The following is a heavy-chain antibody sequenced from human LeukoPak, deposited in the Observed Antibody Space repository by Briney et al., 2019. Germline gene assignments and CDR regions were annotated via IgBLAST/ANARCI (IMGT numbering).Heavy chain of an antibody. V-gene: IGHV4-34*01. D-gene: IGHD3-10*01. CDR2: INHSGST. J-gene: IGHJ6*04. CDR1: GGSFSGYY. CDR3: ARGYGSVILPADLYYYYGMDV. Sequence: SETLSLTCAVYGGSFSGYYWSWIRQPPEKGLEWIGEINHSGSTNYNPSLKSRVTISVDTSKNQFSLKLSSVTAADTAVYYCARGYGSVILPADLYYYYGMDVWGKGTTVTVSS.